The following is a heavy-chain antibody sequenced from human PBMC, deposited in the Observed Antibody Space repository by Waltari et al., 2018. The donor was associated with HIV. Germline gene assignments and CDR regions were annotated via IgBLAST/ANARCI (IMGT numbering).Heavy chain of an antibody. D-gene: IGHD3-16*01. Sequence: QVHLQQSGPGLAQASQSIFVARAISGASVSSNTAAWNWVRQSPAGALEWLGKTYYKSDWQREYTVSLKGRIVINPDTAKNQFSLQLNSVTSADTATYYCVRDSYGFDIWGEGTHVIV. V-gene: IGHV6-1*01. J-gene: IGHJ4*02. CDR2: TYYKSDWQR. CDR3: VRDSYGFDI. CDR1: GASVSSNTAA.